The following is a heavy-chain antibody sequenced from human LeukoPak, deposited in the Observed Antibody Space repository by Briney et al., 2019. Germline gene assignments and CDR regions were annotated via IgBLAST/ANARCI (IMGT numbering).Heavy chain of an antibody. D-gene: IGHD5-24*01. V-gene: IGHV5-51*01. CDR3: ATGPPFRWLQFRTYYFDY. CDR1: GYSFTSYW. Sequence: GEFLKISCKGSGYSFTSYWIGWVRQMPGKGLEWMGIIYPGDSDTRYSPSFQGQVTISADKSISTAYLQWSSLKASDTAMYYCATGPPFRWLQFRTYYFDYWGQGTLVTVSS. J-gene: IGHJ4*02. CDR2: IYPGDSDT.